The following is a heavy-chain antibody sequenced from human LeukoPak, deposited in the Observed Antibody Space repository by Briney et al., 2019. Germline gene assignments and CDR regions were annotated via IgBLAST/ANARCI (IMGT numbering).Heavy chain of an antibody. CDR1: GGSISSSNW. Sequence: PSGTLSLTCAVSGGSISSSNWWSWVRQPPGKGLEWIGSIYYSGSTYYNPSLKSRVTISVDTSKNQFSLKLSSVTAADTAVYYCARENIAVAGTIYDYWGQGTLVTVSS. CDR2: IYYSGST. J-gene: IGHJ4*02. V-gene: IGHV4-4*02. CDR3: ARENIAVAGTIYDY. D-gene: IGHD6-19*01.